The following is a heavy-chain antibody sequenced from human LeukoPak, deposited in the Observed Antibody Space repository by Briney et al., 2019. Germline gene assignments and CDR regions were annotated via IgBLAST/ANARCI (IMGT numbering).Heavy chain of an antibody. CDR3: ARHYGP. CDR2: IYYSGST. V-gene: IGHV4-39*01. D-gene: IGHD3-10*01. CDR1: GGSISDNEW. J-gene: IGHJ4*02. Sequence: SETLSLTCAVSGGSISDNEWWTWVRQPPGKGLEWIGSIYYSGSTYYNPSLKSRVTISVDTSKNQFSLKLNSVTATDTAVYYCARHYGPWGQGTLVTVS.